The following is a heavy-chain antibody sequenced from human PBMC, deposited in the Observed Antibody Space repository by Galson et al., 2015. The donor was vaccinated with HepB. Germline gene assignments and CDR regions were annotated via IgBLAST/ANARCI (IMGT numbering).Heavy chain of an antibody. D-gene: IGHD5-12*01. V-gene: IGHV3-23*01. CDR2: IGVNDGSI. J-gene: IGHJ4*02. Sequence: SLRLSCAASGFTFSSYAMNWVRQAPGKGLEWVSGIGVNDGSIYYANSVKGRFTISRDNSKNTLYLQVNSLRVEDTAIYYCAEGRPERPPEHRGYDLPDYWGQGTLVTVSS. CDR3: AEGRPERPPEHRGYDLPDY. CDR1: GFTFSSYA.